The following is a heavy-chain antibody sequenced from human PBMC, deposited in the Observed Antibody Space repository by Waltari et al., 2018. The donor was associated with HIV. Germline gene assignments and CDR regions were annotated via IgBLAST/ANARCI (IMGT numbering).Heavy chain of an antibody. CDR3: VRDDPGYGPIDY. D-gene: IGHD3-16*01. V-gene: IGHV3-21*04. CDR2: IRRGNNEK. CDR1: EFKWRHYS. J-gene: IGHJ4*02. Sequence: LVESGAGVVKTGGSIRLTCAASEFKWRHYSMNWVRQSPMRGLEWVASIRRGNNEKHYLDSVRGRFAISRDISESSVYLQMESLKEDDTATYFCVRDDPGYGPIDYWGQGTLVTV.